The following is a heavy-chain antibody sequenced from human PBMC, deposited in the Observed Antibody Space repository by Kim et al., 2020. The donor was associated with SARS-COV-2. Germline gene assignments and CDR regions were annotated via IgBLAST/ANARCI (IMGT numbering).Heavy chain of an antibody. CDR2: ISSRGMTI. V-gene: IGHV3-48*03. CDR3: ATDGPAHLRFDP. Sequence: GGSLRLSCAASGFTFSSYEMNWVRQARGKGLEWISYISSRGMTISYADSVKGRFTISRDNAKNSLYLQMNSLRVEDMGVYYCATDGPAHLRFDPWGQGTLVTVSS. CDR1: GFTFSSYE. J-gene: IGHJ5*02.